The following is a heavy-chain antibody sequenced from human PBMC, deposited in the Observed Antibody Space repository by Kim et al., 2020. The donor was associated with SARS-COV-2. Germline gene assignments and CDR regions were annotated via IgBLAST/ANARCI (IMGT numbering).Heavy chain of an antibody. CDR3: ARGYCSSSRCYAGPDY. D-gene: IGHD2-2*01. J-gene: IGHJ4*02. Sequence: DSVKGRITISRDNSENSRYLQMNSLRDDDTAVYYCARGYCSSSRCYAGPDYWGQGTLVTVST. V-gene: IGHV3-48*02.